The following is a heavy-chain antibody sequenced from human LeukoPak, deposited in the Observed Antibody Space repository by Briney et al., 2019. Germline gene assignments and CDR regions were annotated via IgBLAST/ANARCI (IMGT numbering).Heavy chain of an antibody. Sequence: ASVKVSCKASGYTFTSYAMHWVRQAPGQRLEWMGWINAGNGNTKYSQKFQGRVTITRDTSASTAYMELSSLRSEDTAVYYCARGLARYSGSYYVGYWGQGTLVTVSS. CDR2: INAGNGNT. J-gene: IGHJ4*02. CDR3: ARGLARYSGSYYVGY. V-gene: IGHV1-3*01. CDR1: GYTFTSYA. D-gene: IGHD1-26*01.